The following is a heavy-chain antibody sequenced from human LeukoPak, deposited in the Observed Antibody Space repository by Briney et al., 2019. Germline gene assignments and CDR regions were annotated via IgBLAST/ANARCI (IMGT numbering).Heavy chain of an antibody. CDR1: GLNFSTYA. D-gene: IGHD5-12*01. J-gene: IGHJ6*03. Sequence: PGGSLRLSCAASGLNFSTYAMHWVRQAPGKGLEWVAVISFHGSDKYYADSVKGRFTISRDNSKTTLYLQMDSLRGEDTAVYYCARGGYQPYYFYMDVWGKGTTVIVSS. V-gene: IGHV3-30*04. CDR3: ARGGYQPYYFYMDV. CDR2: ISFHGSDK.